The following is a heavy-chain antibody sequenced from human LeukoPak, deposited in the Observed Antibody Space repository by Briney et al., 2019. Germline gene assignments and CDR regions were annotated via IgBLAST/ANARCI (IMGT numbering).Heavy chain of an antibody. D-gene: IGHD5-18*01. Sequence: GGSLRLSCAASGFTFSSYAMHWVRQAPGKGLEWVAVISYDGSNKYYADSVKGRFTISRDNSKNTLYLQMNSLRAEDTAVYYCARGVDWSYGISDGMDAWGQGTTVTVSS. CDR1: GFTFSSYA. J-gene: IGHJ6*02. CDR2: ISYDGSNK. CDR3: ARGVDWSYGISDGMDA. V-gene: IGHV3-30-3*01.